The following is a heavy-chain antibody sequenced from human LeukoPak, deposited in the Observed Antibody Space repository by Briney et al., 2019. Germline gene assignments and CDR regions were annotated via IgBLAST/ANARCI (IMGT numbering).Heavy chain of an antibody. D-gene: IGHD3-10*01. CDR3: ARSGITMVRGGRLNWFDP. CDR1: GGSISSYY. CDR2: IYYSGST. V-gene: IGHV4-59*01. J-gene: IGHJ5*02. Sequence: SETLSLTCTVSGGSISSYYWSWIRQPPGKGLEWCGYIYYSGSTNYKPSLKSRVTISVDTSKNQFSLKLSSVTAADTAVYYCARSGITMVRGGRLNWFDPWGQGTLVTVSS.